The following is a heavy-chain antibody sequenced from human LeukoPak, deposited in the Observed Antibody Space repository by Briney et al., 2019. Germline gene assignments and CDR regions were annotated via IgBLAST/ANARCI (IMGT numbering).Heavy chain of an antibody. J-gene: IGHJ4*02. Sequence: GGSLRLSCAASGFTFSSYSMNWVRQAPGKGLEWVSSISSSSSYIYYADSVKGRFTISRDNAKNSLYLQMNSLRAEDTAVYYCASIRGDSSGWSFDYRGQGTLVTVSS. D-gene: IGHD6-19*01. CDR3: ASIRGDSSGWSFDY. CDR2: ISSSSSYI. V-gene: IGHV3-21*01. CDR1: GFTFSSYS.